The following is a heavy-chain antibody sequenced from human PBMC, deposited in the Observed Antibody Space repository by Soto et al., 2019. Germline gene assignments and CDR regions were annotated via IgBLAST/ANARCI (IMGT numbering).Heavy chain of an antibody. CDR2: VYWDDDK. D-gene: IGHD2-2*01. CDR3: SHVLGYYSSVTCSHSVEYMDV. V-gene: IGHV2-5*02. CDR1: GFSLNTSAVG. Sequence: QITLKESGPTLVKPTQTLTLTCTFSGFSLNTSAVGVGWIRQPPGKALEWLAFVYWDDDKLSSPSLKSRLTITKDPSKNPVVLTMTNMDPVDTATYFCSHVLGYYSSVTCSHSVEYMDVWGKGTTASVSS. J-gene: IGHJ6*03.